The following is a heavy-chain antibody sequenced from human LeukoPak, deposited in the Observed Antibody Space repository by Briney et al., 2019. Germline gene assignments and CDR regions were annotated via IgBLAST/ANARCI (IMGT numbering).Heavy chain of an antibody. J-gene: IGHJ4*02. V-gene: IGHV3-21*01. D-gene: IGHD3-16*02. CDR2: ISSSSSYI. CDR1: GLTFCCYS. Sequence: GDSVRHFHSASGLTFCCYSMNWVRPAPGKGVAWVSSISSSSSYIYYAASVKGRSTISRDNVKKSLYLQMNSLRAEDTAVYYCAIADYVWGRYRDPATFDYWGQGTLVTVSS. CDR3: AIADYVWGRYRDPATFDY.